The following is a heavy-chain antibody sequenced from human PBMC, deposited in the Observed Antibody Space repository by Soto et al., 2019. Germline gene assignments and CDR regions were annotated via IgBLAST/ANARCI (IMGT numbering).Heavy chain of an antibody. Sequence: ASVKVSCKASGGTFSSYAISWVRQAPGQRLEWMGWINAGNGNTKYSQKFQGRVTITRDTSASTAYMELSSLRSEDTAVYYCARLYTFGGVTHYYYGMDVWGQGTTVTVSS. J-gene: IGHJ6*02. CDR3: ARLYTFGGVTHYYYGMDV. V-gene: IGHV1-3*01. D-gene: IGHD3-16*01. CDR2: INAGNGNT. CDR1: GGTFSSYA.